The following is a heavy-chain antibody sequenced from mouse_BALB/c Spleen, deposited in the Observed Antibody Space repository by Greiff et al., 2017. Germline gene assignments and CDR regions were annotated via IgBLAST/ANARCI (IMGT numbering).Heavy chain of an antibody. V-gene: IGHV5-6-4*01. CDR1: GFTFSSYA. CDR2: ISSGGSYT. D-gene: IGHD1-2*01. J-gene: IGHJ1*01. CDR3: ARDEGTAFYWYFDV. Sequence: EVHLVESGGGLVKPGGSLKLSCAASGFTFSSYAMSWVRQTPEKRLEWVATISSGGSYTYYPDSVKGRFTISRDNAKNTLYLQMSSLKSEDTAMYYCARDEGTAFYWYFDVWGAGTTVTVSS.